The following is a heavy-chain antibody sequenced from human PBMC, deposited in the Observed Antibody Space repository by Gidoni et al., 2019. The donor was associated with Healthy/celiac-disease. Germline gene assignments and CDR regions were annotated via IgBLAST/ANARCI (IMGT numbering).Heavy chain of an antibody. Sequence: GLEWIGEIYHSGSSNYNPSLKSRVTISVDKSKNQFYLKLSSVTAADTALYYCASSPTLSDYYDSSVYFDYWGQGTLVTVSS. D-gene: IGHD3-22*01. J-gene: IGHJ4*02. CDR2: IYHSGSS. CDR3: ASSPTLSDYYDSSVYFDY. V-gene: IGHV4-4*02.